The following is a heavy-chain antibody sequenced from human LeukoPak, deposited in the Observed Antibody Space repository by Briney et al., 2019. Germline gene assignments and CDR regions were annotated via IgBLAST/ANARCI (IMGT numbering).Heavy chain of an antibody. CDR3: ATDTEPGGIVVVPAAL. J-gene: IGHJ4*02. CDR1: GYTLNELP. D-gene: IGHD2-2*01. CDR2: FDPESGET. V-gene: IGHV1-24*01. Sequence: ASVKVSCKISGYTLNELPMHWVRQATGKGLEWLGGFDPESGETIYPQKFQGRVTMTEDTSTDTAYMELSSLRSEDTAVYYCATDTEPGGIVVVPAALWGQGTLVTVSS.